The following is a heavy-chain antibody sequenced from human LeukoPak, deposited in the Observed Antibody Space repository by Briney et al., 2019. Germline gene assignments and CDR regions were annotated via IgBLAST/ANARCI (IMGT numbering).Heavy chain of an antibody. CDR2: INPSGGST. D-gene: IGHD2-2*01. Sequence: ASVKVSCKASGYTFTSYYMHWVRQAPGQGLEWMGIINPSGGSTSYAQKFQGRVTMTRDTSTSTVYMELSSLRSEDTAVYYCAASPYCTSNSCYRSLDYWGQGTLVTVSS. J-gene: IGHJ4*02. CDR1: GYTFTSYY. CDR3: AASPYCTSNSCYRSLDY. V-gene: IGHV1-46*01.